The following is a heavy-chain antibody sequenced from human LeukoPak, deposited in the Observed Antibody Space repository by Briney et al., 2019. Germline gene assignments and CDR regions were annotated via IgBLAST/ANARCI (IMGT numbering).Heavy chain of an antibody. J-gene: IGHJ4*02. CDR2: IRSEAYGGTT. V-gene: IGHV3-49*04. CDR1: GFTFGDYA. CDR3: TRDGDLYGDYDPDY. Sequence: GRSLRLSCTASGFTFGDYAMSWVRQAPGKGLEWVGFIRSEAYGGTTEYAASVKGRFTISRDDSKSIAYLQMNSLKTEDTAVYYCTRDGDLYGDYDPDYWGQGTLVTVSS. D-gene: IGHD4-17*01.